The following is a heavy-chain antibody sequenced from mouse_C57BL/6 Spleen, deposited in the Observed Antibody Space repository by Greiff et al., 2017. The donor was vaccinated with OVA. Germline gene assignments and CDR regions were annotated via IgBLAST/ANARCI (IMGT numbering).Heavy chain of an antibody. V-gene: IGHV1-69*01. CDR1: GYTFTSYW. J-gene: IGHJ1*03. D-gene: IGHD2-10*02. CDR3: ARPGPSYWYFDV. Sequence: QVQLQQPGAELVMPGASVKLSCKASGYTFTSYWMHWVKQRPGQGLEWIGEIDPSDSYTNYNQKFKGKSTLTVDKSSSTAYMQLSSLTSEDSAVYYCARPGPSYWYFDVWGTGTTVTVSS. CDR2: IDPSDSYT.